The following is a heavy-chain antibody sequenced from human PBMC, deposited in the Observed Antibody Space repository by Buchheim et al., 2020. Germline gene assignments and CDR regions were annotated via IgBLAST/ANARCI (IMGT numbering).Heavy chain of an antibody. CDR2: INEDGHDT. Sequence: EERLVESGGRVVQPGGSLRLSCVTSEFNFAEHGMHWVRQAPGRGLEWVSLINEDGHDTYYADSVRGRFIISRDNRKNSLYLQMNGLRTEDTALYYCTKGVRGVIMFDPWGQGTL. D-gene: IGHD3-10*01. V-gene: IGHV3-43*02. J-gene: IGHJ5*02. CDR3: TKGVRGVIMFDP. CDR1: EFNFAEHG.